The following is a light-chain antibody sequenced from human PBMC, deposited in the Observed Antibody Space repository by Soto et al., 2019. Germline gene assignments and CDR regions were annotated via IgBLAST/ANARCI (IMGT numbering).Light chain of an antibody. Sequence: QSVLTQPPSVSAAPGQKFTISCSGTTSSIGNDYVSWYQQLPGTAPKLLIYDNNKRPSVIPDRFSGSKSGTSATLGITGLQTGDEDDYYCGMWDGSLSDARVVFGGGTKLTVL. CDR3: GMWDGSLSDARVV. J-gene: IGLJ2*01. V-gene: IGLV1-51*01. CDR1: TSSIGNDY. CDR2: DNN.